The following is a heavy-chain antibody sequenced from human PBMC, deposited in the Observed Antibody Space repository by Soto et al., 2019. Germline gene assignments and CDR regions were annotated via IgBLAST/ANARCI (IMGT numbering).Heavy chain of an antibody. CDR2: INAGNGNT. CDR3: ARGGWYRDYYYYGMDV. CDR1: GYTFTSYA. Sequence: ASVKVSCKASGYTFTSYAMHWVRRAPGQRLEWMGWINAGNGNTKYSQKFQGRVTITRDTSASTAYMELSSLRSEDTAVYYCARGGWYRDYYYYGMDVWGQGTTVTVSS. J-gene: IGHJ6*02. D-gene: IGHD6-19*01. V-gene: IGHV1-3*01.